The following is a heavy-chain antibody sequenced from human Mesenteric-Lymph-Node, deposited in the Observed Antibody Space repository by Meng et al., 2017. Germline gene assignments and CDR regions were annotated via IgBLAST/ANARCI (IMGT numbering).Heavy chain of an antibody. V-gene: IGHV1-2*02. CDR2: INPNSGGT. Sequence: GGSLRLSCAASGSTFTGYYLHWVRQAPGQGLEWMGWINPNSGGTNYAQKFQGRVTRTRDTSIRTAYMELSRLRSDDTAGYYCARGRSFISNYYYYGMDVCGQGITV. D-gene: IGHD2-15*01. J-gene: IGHJ6*01. CDR3: ARGRSFISNYYYYGMDV. CDR1: GSTFTGYY.